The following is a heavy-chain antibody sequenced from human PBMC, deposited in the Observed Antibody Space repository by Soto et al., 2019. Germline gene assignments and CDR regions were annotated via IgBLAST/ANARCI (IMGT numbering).Heavy chain of an antibody. V-gene: IGHV3-30*18. D-gene: IGHD5-18*01. Sequence: QVQLVESGGAVVQPGKSLRLSCAASGFTFNTYGMYWVRQAPGKGLEWVAAISYDGSNKYHADSVKGRFTISRDNSKNTLYLQMMSLRIEDTAVYYCAKDIVRYTYGACDYWGQGALVTVSS. CDR3: AKDIVRYTYGACDY. CDR2: ISYDGSNK. J-gene: IGHJ4*02. CDR1: GFTFNTYG.